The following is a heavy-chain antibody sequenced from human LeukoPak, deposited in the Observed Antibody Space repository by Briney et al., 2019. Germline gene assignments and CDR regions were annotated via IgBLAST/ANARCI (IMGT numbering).Heavy chain of an antibody. V-gene: IGHV4-39*01. CDR3: ARHRGGPVWEQREDC. D-gene: IGHD1-26*01. Sequence: PSETLSLTCSVWGGFKKSSLYQEPWIRQPPGKGLEWIGSIYYSGSTSYNPSLKSRVTISVDTYTRQFSLRACCVTAAATRARQCARHRGGPVWEQREDCWGQGTLVTVSS. J-gene: IGHJ4*02. CDR2: IYYSGST. CDR1: GGFKKSSLYQ.